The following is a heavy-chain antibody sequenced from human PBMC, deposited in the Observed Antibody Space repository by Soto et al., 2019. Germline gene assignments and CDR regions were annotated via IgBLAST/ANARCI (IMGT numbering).Heavy chain of an antibody. CDR2: INAGNGNT. J-gene: IGHJ6*02. D-gene: IGHD3-10*01. Sequence: GASVKVSCKASGYTFTSYAMHWVRQAPGQRLEWMGWINAGNGNTKYSQKFQGRVTITRDTSASTAYMELSSLRSEDTAVYYCASFNYYGSGSYYSNYYYYGMDVWGQRTTVTVSS. CDR3: ASFNYYGSGSYYSNYYYYGMDV. V-gene: IGHV1-3*01. CDR1: GYTFTSYA.